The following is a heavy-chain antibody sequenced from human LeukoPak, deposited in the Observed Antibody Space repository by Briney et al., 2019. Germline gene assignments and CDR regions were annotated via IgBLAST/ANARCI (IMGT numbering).Heavy chain of an antibody. CDR3: ASSSGPWFDP. Sequence: SETLSLTCAVYGGSFSGYYWSWIRQPPGKGLEWIGEINHSGSTNYNPSLKSRVTISVDTSKNQFSLKLSSVTAADTAVYYCASSSGPWFDPWGQGTLVTVSS. J-gene: IGHJ5*02. CDR2: INHSGST. CDR1: GGSFSGYY. D-gene: IGHD3-10*01. V-gene: IGHV4-34*01.